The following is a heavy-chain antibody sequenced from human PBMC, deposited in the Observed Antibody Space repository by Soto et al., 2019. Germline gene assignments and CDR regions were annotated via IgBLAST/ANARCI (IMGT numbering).Heavy chain of an antibody. CDR3: AKDWAWGSGSFPFDY. CDR2: ISGSGGST. CDR1: GFTFSSYA. D-gene: IGHD1-26*01. V-gene: IGHV3-23*01. J-gene: IGHJ4*02. Sequence: GGSLRLSCAASGFTFSSYAMSWVRQAPGKGLEWVSAISGSGGSTYYADSVKGRFTISRDNSKNTLYLQMNSLRAEDTAVYYFAKDWAWGSGSFPFDYWGQGTLVTVSS.